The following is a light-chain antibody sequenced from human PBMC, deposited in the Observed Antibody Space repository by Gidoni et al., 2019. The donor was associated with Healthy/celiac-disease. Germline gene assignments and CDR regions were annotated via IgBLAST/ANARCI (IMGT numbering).Light chain of an antibody. V-gene: IGLV1-40*01. Sequence: QSVLTQPPSVSGPPGQRVTISCTGSSSNIGAGYDVHWYQQLPGTAPKLLIYGNSNRPSGVPDRFSGSKSGTSASLASTGLQAEDEADYYCQSYDSSLSGSGVFGGGTKLTVL. CDR2: GNS. CDR3: QSYDSSLSGSGV. J-gene: IGLJ2*01. CDR1: SSNIGAGYD.